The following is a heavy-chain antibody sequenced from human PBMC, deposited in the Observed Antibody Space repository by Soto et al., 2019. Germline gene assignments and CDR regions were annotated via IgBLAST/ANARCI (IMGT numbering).Heavy chain of an antibody. D-gene: IGHD6-19*01. J-gene: IGHJ6*02. CDR2: INAGNGNT. Sequence: ASVKVSCKASGDTFTSYAMHWVRQAPGQRLEWMGWINAGNGNTKYSQKFQGRVTITRDTSASTAYMELSSLRSEDTAVYYCARGTYSSGWQTLYYYYYYGMDVWGQGTTVTVSS. CDR1: GDTFTSYA. CDR3: ARGTYSSGWQTLYYYYYYGMDV. V-gene: IGHV1-3*01.